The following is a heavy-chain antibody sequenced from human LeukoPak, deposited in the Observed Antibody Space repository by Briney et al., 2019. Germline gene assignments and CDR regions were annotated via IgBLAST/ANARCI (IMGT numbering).Heavy chain of an antibody. Sequence: PSQTLSLTCTVSGGSISSGDYYWSWIRQPPGKGLEWIGYIHYSGSTYYNPSLKSRVTISVDTSKNQFSLKLSSVTAADTAVYYCARENGDLSNTYYFDYWGQGTLVTVSS. D-gene: IGHD4-17*01. CDR1: GGSISSGDYY. V-gene: IGHV4-30-4*01. CDR3: ARENGDLSNTYYFDY. J-gene: IGHJ4*02. CDR2: IHYSGST.